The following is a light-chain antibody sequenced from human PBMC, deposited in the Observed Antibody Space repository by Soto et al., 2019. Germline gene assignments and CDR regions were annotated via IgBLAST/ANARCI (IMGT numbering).Light chain of an antibody. Sequence: QSALTQPPSASGTPGQRVSISCSGSSSNIGSNTVSWYQHLPGTAPKLLMYSDHQRPPGVSDRFSGSKSGTSASLAISGLQSEDEGDYCCATWDDSLSGPVFGGGTKLTVL. J-gene: IGLJ2*01. V-gene: IGLV1-44*01. CDR1: SSNIGSNT. CDR2: SDH. CDR3: ATWDDSLSGPV.